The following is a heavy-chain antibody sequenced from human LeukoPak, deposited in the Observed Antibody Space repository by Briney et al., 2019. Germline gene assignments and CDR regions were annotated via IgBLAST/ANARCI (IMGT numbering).Heavy chain of an antibody. Sequence: GGSLRLSCAASGFTFSSSWMSWVRQAPGKGLEWVANIKQDGSEKYYVDSVKGRFTISRDNAKNSLYLQMNSLRAEDTAVYYCARVLGSTSYHMDVWGKGTTVTVSS. V-gene: IGHV3-7*01. CDR2: IKQDGSEK. CDR3: ARVLGSTSYHMDV. CDR1: GFTFSSSW. J-gene: IGHJ6*03. D-gene: IGHD2-2*01.